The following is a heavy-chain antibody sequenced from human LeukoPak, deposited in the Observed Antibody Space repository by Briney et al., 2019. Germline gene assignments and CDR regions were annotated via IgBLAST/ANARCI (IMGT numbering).Heavy chain of an antibody. CDR1: GYTFTSYA. J-gene: IGHJ6*04. CDR2: INAGNGNT. CDR3: ARDWGPLGYCSGGSCYYYCYGMDV. D-gene: IGHD2-15*01. V-gene: IGHV1-3*01. Sequence: ASVKVSCKASGYTFTSYAMHWVRQAPGQRLEWMGWINAGNGNTKYSQKFQGRVTITRDTSASAAYMELSSLRSEDTAVYYCARDWGPLGYCSGGSCYYYCYGMDVWGKGTTVTVSS.